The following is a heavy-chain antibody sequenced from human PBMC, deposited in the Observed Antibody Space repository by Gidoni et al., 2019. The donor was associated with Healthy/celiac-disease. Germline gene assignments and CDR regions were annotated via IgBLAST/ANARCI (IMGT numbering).Heavy chain of an antibody. D-gene: IGHD3-22*01. CDR1: GGTLSSYT. J-gene: IGHJ4*02. Sequence: QVQLVQSGAEVKKPRPSVKVSCQASGGTLSSYTISWVRQAPGQVLEWMGRIIPILGIANYAQKFQGRVTIPADKSTSTAYMELSSLRSEDTAVYYCVITYYYASSGYYYFDYWGQGTLVTVSS. V-gene: IGHV1-69*02. CDR2: IIPILGIA. CDR3: VITYYYASSGYYYFDY.